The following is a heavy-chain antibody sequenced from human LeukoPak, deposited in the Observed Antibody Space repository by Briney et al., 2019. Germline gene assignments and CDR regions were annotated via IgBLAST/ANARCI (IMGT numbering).Heavy chain of an antibody. CDR1: GYTFSSYG. CDR3: ARDQGIYNHRIIDS. CDR2: ISSYNGNT. J-gene: IGHJ4*02. V-gene: IGHV1-18*01. Sequence: GASLKLSCKASGYTFSSYGISWVPRAPGQGLEWMGWISSYNGNTNFAQEFKGRVTMTTDTSTSTGSMELRSMRSDDTDVYYCARDQGIYNHRIIDSWGQGTRVTVSS. D-gene: IGHD5-12*01.